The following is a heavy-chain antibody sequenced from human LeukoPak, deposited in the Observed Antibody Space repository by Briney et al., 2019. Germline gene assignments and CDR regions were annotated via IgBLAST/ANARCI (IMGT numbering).Heavy chain of an antibody. CDR2: MSQSGST. CDR1: GGYISSGGYY. D-gene: IGHD3-3*01. Sequence: SETLSLTCTVSGGYISSGGYYWTWIRQPPGKGLEWIGYMSQSGSTYYNPSLKSRVTISVDTSKSQFSLKLTSVTAADTAVYYCARDWSGPYYFDYWGQGTLVTVSS. CDR3: ARDWSGPYYFDY. V-gene: IGHV4-31*03. J-gene: IGHJ4*01.